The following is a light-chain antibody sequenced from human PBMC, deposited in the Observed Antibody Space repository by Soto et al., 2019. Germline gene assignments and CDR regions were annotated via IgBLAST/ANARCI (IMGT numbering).Light chain of an antibody. CDR1: QSLNSN. CDR2: GAS. Sequence: EVVMTQSPATLSVSPGGGATLSCRASQSLNSNLAWYQQRPGQAPRLLIYGASTRSAGIPARLSGSGYGTDFTLTISSLQSADFAIYYCQQYNNWPPWTFGQGTKVEIK. J-gene: IGKJ1*01. V-gene: IGKV3-15*01. CDR3: QQYNNWPPWT.